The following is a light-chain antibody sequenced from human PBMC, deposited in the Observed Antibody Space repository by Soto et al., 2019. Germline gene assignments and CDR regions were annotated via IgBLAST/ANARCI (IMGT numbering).Light chain of an antibody. CDR3: SSYAGSNTLYV. V-gene: IGLV1-44*01. Sequence: QSVLTQPPSASGTPGQRVTISCSGSSSNIGSNTVNWYQQLPGTAPKLLIYSNNQRPSGVPDRFSGSKSGTSASLAISGLQSEDEADYYCSSYAGSNTLYVFGTGTKVTVL. CDR2: SNN. J-gene: IGLJ1*01. CDR1: SSNIGSNT.